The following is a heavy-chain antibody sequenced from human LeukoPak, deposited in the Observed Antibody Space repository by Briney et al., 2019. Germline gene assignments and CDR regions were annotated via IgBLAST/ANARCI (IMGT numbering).Heavy chain of an antibody. V-gene: IGHV3-23*01. J-gene: IGHJ4*02. CDR3: AKGRTEGGTLALDY. Sequence: GGTLRLSCAASGFTFSSYAMTWVRQAPGKGLEWVSGISGSGGNTYYTDSVRGRLSISRDNSKNTLYLQVNSLRAEDTAVYYCAKGRTEGGTLALDYWGQGTLVTVSS. D-gene: IGHD6-19*01. CDR1: GFTFSSYA. CDR2: ISGSGGNT.